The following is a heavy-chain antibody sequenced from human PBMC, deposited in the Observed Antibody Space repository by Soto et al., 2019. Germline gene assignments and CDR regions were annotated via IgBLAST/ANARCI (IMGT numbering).Heavy chain of an antibody. J-gene: IGHJ5*02. CDR1: GFTFGKYW. Sequence: PGGSLRLSCVGSGFTFGKYWMDWLRQTPGKGLEWVANIKQDGSEKFYADSMRGRFTISRDNAKNSVYLEMNRLRDEDTGVYYCAREEESVGSPPSRFRPWVPGAQVTVSS. D-gene: IGHD3-10*01. CDR2: IKQDGSEK. CDR3: AREEESVGSPPSRFRP. V-gene: IGHV3-7*03.